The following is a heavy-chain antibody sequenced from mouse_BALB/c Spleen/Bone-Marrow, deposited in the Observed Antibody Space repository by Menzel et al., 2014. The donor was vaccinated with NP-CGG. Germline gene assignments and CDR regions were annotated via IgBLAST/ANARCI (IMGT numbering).Heavy chain of an antibody. CDR3: ARDYYGSSDY. J-gene: IGHJ2*01. D-gene: IGHD1-1*01. V-gene: IGHV5-6-3*01. CDR2: INSNGGST. CDR1: GFTFSSYG. Sequence: EVKLVESGRGLVQPGGSLKLSCAASGFTFSSYGMSWVRQTPDKRLELVATINSNGGSTYYPDSVKGRFTISRDNAKNTLYLQMSSLKSEDTAMYYCARDYYGSSDYWGQGTTLTVSS.